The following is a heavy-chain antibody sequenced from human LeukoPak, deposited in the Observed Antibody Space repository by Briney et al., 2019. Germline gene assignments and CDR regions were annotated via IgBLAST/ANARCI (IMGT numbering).Heavy chain of an antibody. J-gene: IGHJ4*02. Sequence: SVKVSCKASGGTFSTYAISWVRQAPGQGLEWVGGIIPPLGTPNYAQKVQGRVTITADKSTTTAYMELSSLRSEDTAVYYCARYPPPPDYWGQGTLVTVSS. CDR3: ARYPPPPDY. CDR1: GGTFSTYA. V-gene: IGHV1-69*10. CDR2: IIPPLGTP.